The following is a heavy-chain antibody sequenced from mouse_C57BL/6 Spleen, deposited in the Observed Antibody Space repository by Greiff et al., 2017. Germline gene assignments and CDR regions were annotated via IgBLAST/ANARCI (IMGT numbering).Heavy chain of an antibody. CDR1: GYTFTSYW. Sequence: QVQLQQPGAELVRPGSSVKLSCKASGYTFTSYWMDWVKQRPGQGLEWIGNIYPSDSETHYNQKFKDKATLTVDKSSSPAYMQLSSLTSEDSAVYYCARAGTLYAMDYWGQGTSVTVSS. CDR2: IYPSDSET. CDR3: ARAGTLYAMDY. V-gene: IGHV1-61*01. J-gene: IGHJ4*01. D-gene: IGHD4-1*01.